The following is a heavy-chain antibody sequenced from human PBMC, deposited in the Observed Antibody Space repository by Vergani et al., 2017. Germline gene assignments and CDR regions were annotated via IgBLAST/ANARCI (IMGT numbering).Heavy chain of an antibody. CDR1: GFTFSSYW. J-gene: IGHJ4*02. D-gene: IGHD5-24*01. CDR3: ARWGDGYTQTIDY. Sequence: VQLVESGGGLVKPGGSLRLSCAASGFTFSSYWMSWVRQAPGKGLEWVANIKQDGSEKYYVDSVKGRFTISRDNAKNSLYLQMNSLRAEDTAVYYCARWGDGYTQTIDYWGQGTLVTVSS. CDR2: IKQDGSEK. V-gene: IGHV3-7*04.